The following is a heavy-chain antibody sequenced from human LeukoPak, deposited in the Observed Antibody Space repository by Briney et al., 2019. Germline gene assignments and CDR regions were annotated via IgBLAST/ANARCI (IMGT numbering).Heavy chain of an antibody. Sequence: GGSLRLSCAASGYTFSSYEMNWVRQAPGKGREWVSYISSSGSTIYYADSVKGRFTISRDNAKNSLYLQMNSLRAEDTAVYYCAELGITMIGGVWGKGTTVTISS. V-gene: IGHV3-48*03. J-gene: IGHJ6*04. CDR1: GYTFSSYE. D-gene: IGHD3-10*02. CDR2: ISSSGSTI. CDR3: AELGITMIGGV.